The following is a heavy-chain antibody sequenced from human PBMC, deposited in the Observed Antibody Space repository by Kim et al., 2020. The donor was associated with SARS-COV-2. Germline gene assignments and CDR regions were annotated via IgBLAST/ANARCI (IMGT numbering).Heavy chain of an antibody. V-gene: IGHV4-59*13. CDR3: ARDLGEGGGSSSGWSDYYYYGMDV. CDR2: IYYSGST. D-gene: IGHD6-19*01. Sequence: SETLSLTCTVSGGSISSYYWSWIRQPPGKGLEWIGYIYYSGSTNYNPSLKSRVTISVDTSKNQFSLKLSSVTAADTAVYYCARDLGEGGGSSSGWSDYYYYGMDVWGQGTTVTVSS. CDR1: GGSISSYY. J-gene: IGHJ6*02.